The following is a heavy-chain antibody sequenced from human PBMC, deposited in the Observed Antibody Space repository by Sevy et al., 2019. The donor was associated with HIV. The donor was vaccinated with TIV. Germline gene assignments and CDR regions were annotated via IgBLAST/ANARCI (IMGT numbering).Heavy chain of an antibody. J-gene: IGHJ5*02. V-gene: IGHV4-59*11. Sequence: SETLSLTCTFSGGSISTHSWSWIRRPPGKGLEWIGYMYYSGSTNYNPSLKSRVTMSMDASKNQFSLNLSSVTAADTXXXXXXXXXXXXXRMEFDPWGQGTLVTVSS. D-gene: IGHD2-15*01. CDR2: MYYSGST. CDR3: XXXXXXXXRMEFDP. CDR1: GGSISTHS.